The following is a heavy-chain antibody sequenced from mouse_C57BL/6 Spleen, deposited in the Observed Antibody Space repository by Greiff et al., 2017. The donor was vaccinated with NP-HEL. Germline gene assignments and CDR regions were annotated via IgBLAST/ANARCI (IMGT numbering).Heavy chain of an antibody. CDR3: AREDYYGSSFYAMDY. Sequence: VQLQQSGPELVKPGASVKISCKASGYAFSSSWMNWVKQRPGKGLEWIGRIYPGDGDTNYNGKFKGKATLTADKSSSTAYMQLSSLTSEDSAVYVCAREDYYGSSFYAMDYWGQRTSVTVSS. V-gene: IGHV1-82*01. J-gene: IGHJ4*01. CDR2: IYPGDGDT. D-gene: IGHD1-1*01. CDR1: GYAFSSSW.